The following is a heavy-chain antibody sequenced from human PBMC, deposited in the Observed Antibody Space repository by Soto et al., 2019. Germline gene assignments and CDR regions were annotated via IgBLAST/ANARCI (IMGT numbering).Heavy chain of an antibody. Sequence: VGSLRLFCAASGFTFRSFTMNWVRQAPGKGLEWVSTISSNSAYIYYTDALRGRFTISRDNAKNSLHLQMNSLRAEDTAVYYCTRDASRDSSARGWFDPWGPGTLVTVSS. CDR1: GFTFRSFT. J-gene: IGHJ5*02. V-gene: IGHV3-21*01. D-gene: IGHD6-13*01. CDR3: TRDASRDSSARGWFDP. CDR2: ISSNSAYI.